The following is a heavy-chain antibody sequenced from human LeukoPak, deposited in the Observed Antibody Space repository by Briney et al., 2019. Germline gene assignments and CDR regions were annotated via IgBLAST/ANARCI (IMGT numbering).Heavy chain of an antibody. Sequence: GGSLRLSCAASGFTFSSYEMNWVRQAPGKGLEWVSYISSSGSTIYYADSVKGRFTISRDNAKNSLYLQMNSLRAEDTAVYYCVSGPTKGEQQLVLPFDYWGQGTLVTVSS. D-gene: IGHD6-13*01. CDR1: GFTFSSYE. CDR3: VSGPTKGEQQLVLPFDY. V-gene: IGHV3-48*03. CDR2: ISSSGSTI. J-gene: IGHJ4*02.